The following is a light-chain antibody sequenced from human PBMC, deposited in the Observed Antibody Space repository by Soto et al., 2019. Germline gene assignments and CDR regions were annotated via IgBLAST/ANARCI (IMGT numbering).Light chain of an antibody. J-gene: IGKJ1*01. CDR3: QQRSNWPRT. V-gene: IGKV3-11*01. CDR1: QSVSSY. CDR2: DAS. Sequence: EIVLTQSPATLSLSHGERATLSSRASQSVSSYLAWYQQKPGQAPRLLIYDASNRATGIPARFSGSGSGTDFTLTISSLEPEDFAVYYCQQRSNWPRTFGQGTNVDI.